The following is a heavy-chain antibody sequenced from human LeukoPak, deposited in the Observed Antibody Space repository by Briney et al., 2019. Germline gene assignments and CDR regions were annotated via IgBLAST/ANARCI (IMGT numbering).Heavy chain of an antibody. CDR1: GYTFTSYD. CDR3: ARGESRRIFLRFLGSQGMDV. D-gene: IGHD3-3*01. CDR2: MNPNSGST. J-gene: IGHJ6*02. V-gene: IGHV1-8*01. Sequence: ASVKVSCKASGYTFTSYDINWVRQATGQGLEWMGWMNPNSGSTGYAQKFQGRVTMTRNTPISTAYMELSSLRSEDTAVYYCARGESRRIFLRFLGSQGMDVWGQGTTVTVSS.